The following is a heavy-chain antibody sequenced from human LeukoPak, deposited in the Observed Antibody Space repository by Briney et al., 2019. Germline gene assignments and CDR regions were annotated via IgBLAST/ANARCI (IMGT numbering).Heavy chain of an antibody. Sequence: AGGSLRLSCTASGFTLSSYNMHWVRQAPGKGPEWVAYINTRSSTIYYADSVKGRFSVSRDNAKSSLFLEMNSLRAEDTAVYYCAVMAVIIVDAVDISGQGTMVTVSS. J-gene: IGHJ3*02. CDR1: GFTLSSYN. CDR2: INTRSSTI. D-gene: IGHD5-24*01. CDR3: AVMAVIIVDAVDI. V-gene: IGHV3-48*01.